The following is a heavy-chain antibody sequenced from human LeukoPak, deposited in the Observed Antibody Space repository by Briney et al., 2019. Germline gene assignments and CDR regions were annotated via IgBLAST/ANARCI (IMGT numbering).Heavy chain of an antibody. CDR2: ISPNSGGT. V-gene: IGHV1-2*02. J-gene: IGHJ6*03. CDR1: GYTFTSYS. Sequence: ASVKVSCKTSGYTFTSYSINWVRRAPGQGLEWMGWISPNSGGTNYAQKFQGRVTMTRDTSINTAFMELSRLRSDDTAVYYCAREAYDSGSFRTDYYYMDVWGKGTTVTISS. D-gene: IGHD3-10*01. CDR3: AREAYDSGSFRTDYYYMDV.